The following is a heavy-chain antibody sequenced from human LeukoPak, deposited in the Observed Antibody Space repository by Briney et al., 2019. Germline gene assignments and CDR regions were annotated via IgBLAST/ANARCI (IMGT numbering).Heavy chain of an antibody. CDR3: ARHNYFDY. V-gene: IGHV4-39*01. CDR2: IYYSGST. J-gene: IGHJ4*02. Sequence: SETLSLTCTVSGGSISSGSYYWGWIRQPPGKGLEWIGSIYYSGSTYYNPSLKSRVTISVDTSKNQFSLKLSSVTAADTAVYYCARHNYFDYWGQGTLVTVSS. CDR1: GGSISSGSYY.